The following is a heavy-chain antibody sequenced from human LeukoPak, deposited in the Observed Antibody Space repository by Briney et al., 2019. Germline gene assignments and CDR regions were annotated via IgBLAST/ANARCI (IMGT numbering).Heavy chain of an antibody. D-gene: IGHD5-18*01. V-gene: IGHV4-31*03. J-gene: IGHJ6*03. CDR2: IFYSGTT. Sequence: SETLSLTCTVSGDSISSGGHHWSWIRHPPGKGLEWIGYIFYSGTTYYNPSLRSRVTISVDTSKNQFSLKLSSLTAADTAVYYCARVPRYSYGYDYYYYMDVWGKGTTAIVSS. CDR1: GDSISSGGHH. CDR3: ARVPRYSYGYDYYYYMDV.